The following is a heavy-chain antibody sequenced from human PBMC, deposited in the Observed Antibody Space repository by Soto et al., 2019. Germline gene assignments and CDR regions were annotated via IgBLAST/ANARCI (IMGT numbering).Heavy chain of an antibody. CDR2: ISSSSSDI. CDR1: GFTFSDYY. Sequence: EVQLVESGGGLVKPGGSLRLSCAASGFTFSDYYINWVRQAPGKGLEWDSSISSSSSDIYYADSVKGRFTVSRDNAKNSLSLQMNSLRAEDTAVYYCAREIRYCGGGSCYTVGAFDIWGQGTMVTVSS. D-gene: IGHD2-15*01. CDR3: AREIRYCGGGSCYTVGAFDI. V-gene: IGHV3-21*01. J-gene: IGHJ3*02.